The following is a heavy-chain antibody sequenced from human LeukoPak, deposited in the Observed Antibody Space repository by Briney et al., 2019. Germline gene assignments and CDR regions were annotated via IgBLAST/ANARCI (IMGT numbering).Heavy chain of an antibody. CDR1: GFTFSSYA. Sequence: PGGSLRLSCAASGFTFSSYAMHWVRQAPGKGLEWVAVISYDGSNKYYADSVKGRFTISRDNAKNSLYLEMNSLRDEDTAVYYCARVHRGYSYGRLDYWGQGTLVTVSS. V-gene: IGHV3-30-3*01. CDR3: ARVHRGYSYGRLDY. D-gene: IGHD5-18*01. J-gene: IGHJ4*02. CDR2: ISYDGSNK.